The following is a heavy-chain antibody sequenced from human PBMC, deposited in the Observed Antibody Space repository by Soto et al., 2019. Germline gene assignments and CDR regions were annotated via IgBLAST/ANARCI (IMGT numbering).Heavy chain of an antibody. CDR3: ARGAPPIDC. CDR1: GYSFTNSA. J-gene: IGHJ4*02. V-gene: IGHV1-3*01. Sequence: ASVKVSCKASGYSFTNSAVHWLRQAPGQRLEWMGWINAGNGNTKYSQKFQGRVTITRDTSASTAYMELSSLRSEDTAVYYCARGAPPIDCWGQGTLVTVSS. CDR2: INAGNGNT.